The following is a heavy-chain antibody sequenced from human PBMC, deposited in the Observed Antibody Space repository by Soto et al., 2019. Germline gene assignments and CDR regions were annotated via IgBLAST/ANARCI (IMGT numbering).Heavy chain of an antibody. J-gene: IGHJ5*02. D-gene: IGHD3-3*01. Sequence: QVQLVQSGAEVKKPGASVKVSCKASGYTFTGYYMHWVRQAPGQGLEWMGWINPNSGGTNYAQKCHGWVTMTRDTSMSTAYMELSRLRSDDTAVYYCARAIPYYDFWGCYQLKTGWFDPWGQGTLVTVSS. CDR3: ARAIPYYDFWGCYQLKTGWFDP. V-gene: IGHV1-2*04. CDR1: GYTFTGYY. CDR2: INPNSGGT.